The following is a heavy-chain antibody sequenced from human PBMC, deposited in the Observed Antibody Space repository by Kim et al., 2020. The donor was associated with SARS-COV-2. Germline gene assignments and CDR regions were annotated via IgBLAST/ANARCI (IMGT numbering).Heavy chain of an antibody. Sequence: GGSLRLSCVASGFTFSGYWMAWVRQFPGKGLEWVANIKTDGSLTFHVDSVKGRFTVSRDNAKNSLYLQMNSLRPEDTAVYYCARDDGLRSVDYWGQGTLVTVSS. CDR1: GFTFSGYW. J-gene: IGHJ4*02. D-gene: IGHD6-25*01. CDR3: ARDDGLRSVDY. V-gene: IGHV3-7*01. CDR2: IKTDGSLT.